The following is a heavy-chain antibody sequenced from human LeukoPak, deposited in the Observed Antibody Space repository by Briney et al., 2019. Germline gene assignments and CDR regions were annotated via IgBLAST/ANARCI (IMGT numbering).Heavy chain of an antibody. V-gene: IGHV3-74*01. CDR3: ARDGLDRGLRSYYYYMDV. D-gene: IGHD4-17*01. CDR1: GFTFSSYW. Sequence: TGGSLRLSCAASGFTFSSYWMHWVRQAPGKGLVWVSRINSDGSSTSYADSVKGRFTISRDNAKNTLYLQMNSLRAEDTAVYYCARDGLDRGLRSYYYYMDVWGKGTTVTVSS. CDR2: INSDGSST. J-gene: IGHJ6*03.